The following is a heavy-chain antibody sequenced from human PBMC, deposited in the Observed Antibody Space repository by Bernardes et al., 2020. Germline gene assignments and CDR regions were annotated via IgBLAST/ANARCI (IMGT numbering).Heavy chain of an antibody. J-gene: IGHJ6*02. CDR1: RFTFSSYG. D-gene: IGHD3-22*01. Sequence: GGSRRLSCEASRFTFSSYGMHWVRQAPGKGLEWVAVISFDGSDQYYTDSVKGRFTISRDNSKNTLYLLMNSLRAEDMGVYYCAREYYESSGSYHGMDVWGQGTTVTVSS. V-gene: IGHV3-30*03. CDR3: AREYYESSGSYHGMDV. CDR2: ISFDGSDQ.